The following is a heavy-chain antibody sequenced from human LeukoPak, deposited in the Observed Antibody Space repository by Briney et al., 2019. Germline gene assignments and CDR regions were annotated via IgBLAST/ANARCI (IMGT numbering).Heavy chain of an antibody. CDR3: ARDLDTVAGGKQPLGY. J-gene: IGHJ4*02. Sequence: PGRSLRLSCAASGFIFSNYGMHWVRQAPGKGLEWVAVISFDGSSKYYADSVKGLFTISRDNSKNTVYLQMNSLRAEDTAVYYCARDLDTVAGGKQPLGYWGQGTLVTVSS. CDR1: GFIFSNYG. CDR2: ISFDGSSK. D-gene: IGHD4-23*01. V-gene: IGHV3-33*01.